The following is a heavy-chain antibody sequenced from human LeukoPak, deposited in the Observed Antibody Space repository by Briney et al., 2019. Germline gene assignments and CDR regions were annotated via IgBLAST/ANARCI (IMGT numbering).Heavy chain of an antibody. CDR2: INPSGGNT. CDR1: GYRFTNNY. CDR3: ARDQGLTGYFDY. Sequence: GASVKVSCKTSGYRFTNNYMHWVRQAPGQGLEWMGIINPSGGNTNYAQKFQGRVAMTRDTSTSTVYMELSGLRSEDTAVYFCARDQGLTGYFDYWGQGTLVTVSS. D-gene: IGHD3-9*01. J-gene: IGHJ4*02. V-gene: IGHV1-46*01.